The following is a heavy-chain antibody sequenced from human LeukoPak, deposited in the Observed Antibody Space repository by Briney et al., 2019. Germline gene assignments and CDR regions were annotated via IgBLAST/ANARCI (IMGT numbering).Heavy chain of an antibody. CDR2: ISVGGGST. J-gene: IGHJ4*02. V-gene: IGHV3-23*01. CDR1: GFTFTSYS. D-gene: IGHD4-23*01. CDR3: AKGGKWVVTPFDY. Sequence: PGGPLRLSCAVSGFTFTSYSLNWGRKAPGKGRGGVSTISVGGGSTYYAHPSKGRFPIPPDNSSKTLYLRGTSLRAGATAVFYWAKGGKWVVTPFDYWGQGTLVTVSS.